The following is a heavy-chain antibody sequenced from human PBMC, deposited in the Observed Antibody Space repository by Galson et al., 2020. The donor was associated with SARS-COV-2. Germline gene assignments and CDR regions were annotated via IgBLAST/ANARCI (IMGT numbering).Heavy chain of an antibody. CDR3: ARVYYNSRDAFEI. CDR2: IYYTGST. J-gene: IGHJ3*02. CDR1: GGSISSDY. V-gene: IGHV4-59*01. Sequence: ASETLSLTCTVSGGSISSDYWSWIRQPPGKGLEWIGYIYYTGSTKYNPSLKSRVTISLDTSKNQVSLKLTSVTAADTAVYFCARVYYNSRDAFEIWGQGTMVTVSS. D-gene: IGHD3-22*01.